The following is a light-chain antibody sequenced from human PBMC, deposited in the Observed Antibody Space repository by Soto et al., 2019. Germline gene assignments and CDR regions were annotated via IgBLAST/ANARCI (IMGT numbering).Light chain of an antibody. CDR3: QQYGSPART. J-gene: IGKJ1*01. Sequence: EIVLTQSPGTLSLSPGERATLFCRASQSGSSYLAWYQQKPGQAPRLLIYGASSRATGIPDRFSGSGSGTDFTLTISRLEPEDFAVYYCQQYGSPARTFGEGTKVEIK. CDR2: GAS. CDR1: QSGSSY. V-gene: IGKV3-20*01.